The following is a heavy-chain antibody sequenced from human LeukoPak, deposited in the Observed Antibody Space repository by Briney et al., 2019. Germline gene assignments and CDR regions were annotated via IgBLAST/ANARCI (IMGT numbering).Heavy chain of an antibody. CDR1: GYALSSGYY. Sequence: SETLSLTCTVSGYALSSGYYWGWIRQPPGKGLEWIGSIHHSGSTYYNPSLKSRVTISEDTSKNQFSLKLNSVTAADTAAYYCAREANWNYGYWGQGTLITVSS. V-gene: IGHV4-38-2*02. CDR3: AREANWNYGY. J-gene: IGHJ4*02. CDR2: IHHSGST. D-gene: IGHD1-7*01.